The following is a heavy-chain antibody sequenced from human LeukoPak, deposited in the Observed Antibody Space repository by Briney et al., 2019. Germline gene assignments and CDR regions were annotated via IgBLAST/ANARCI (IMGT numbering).Heavy chain of an antibody. Sequence: GGSLRLSCAASGFTVSSNYMSWVRQAPGKGLEWVSVIYSGGSTYYADSVKGRFTISRGNSKNTLYLQMNSLRAEDTAVYYCIVGATDDAFDIWGQGTMVTVSS. V-gene: IGHV3-53*01. CDR3: IVGATDDAFDI. CDR1: GFTVSSNY. J-gene: IGHJ3*02. CDR2: IYSGGST. D-gene: IGHD1-26*01.